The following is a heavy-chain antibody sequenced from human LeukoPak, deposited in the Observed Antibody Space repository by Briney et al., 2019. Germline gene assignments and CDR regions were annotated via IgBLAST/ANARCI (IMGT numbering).Heavy chain of an antibody. CDR1: GFTFSTYG. V-gene: IGHV3-48*01. CDR3: SIPNDY. CDR2: ISSSSSSI. Sequence: PGGSLRLSCAASGFTFSTYGMNWVRQAPGKGLEWVSYISSSSSSIYYADSVKGRFTISRDNAKHSLYLQMNSLRPEDTAMYYCSIPNDYWGQGTLVIVSS. J-gene: IGHJ4*02.